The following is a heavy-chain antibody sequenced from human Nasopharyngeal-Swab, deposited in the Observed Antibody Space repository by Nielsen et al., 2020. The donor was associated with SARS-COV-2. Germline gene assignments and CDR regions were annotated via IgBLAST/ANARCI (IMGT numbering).Heavy chain of an antibody. CDR3: ASQPGTANNGANWFDP. J-gene: IGHJ5*02. V-gene: IGHV4-34*01. CDR1: GGSFSGYY. CDR2: INHSGST. D-gene: IGHD1/OR15-1a*01. Sequence: WETLCLTCAVYGGSFSGYYWSWIRQPPGKGLEWIGEINHSGSTNYNPSLKRRVTISGDTSKNQFSLKLSSVTAADTAVYYCASQPGTANNGANWFDPWGQGTLVTVSS.